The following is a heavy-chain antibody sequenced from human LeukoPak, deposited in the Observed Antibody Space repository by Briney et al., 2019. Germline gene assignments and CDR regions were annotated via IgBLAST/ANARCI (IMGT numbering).Heavy chain of an antibody. CDR3: AKDQGYYDSSGYDGY. CDR1: GFTFSSYG. J-gene: IGHJ4*02. V-gene: IGHV3-33*06. D-gene: IGHD3-22*01. CDR2: IWYDGSNK. Sequence: GGSPRLSCAASGFTFSSYGMHWVRQAPGKGLEWVAVIWYDGSNKYYADSVKSRFTISRDNSKNTLYLQMNSLRAEDTAVYYCAKDQGYYDSSGYDGYWGQGTLVTVSS.